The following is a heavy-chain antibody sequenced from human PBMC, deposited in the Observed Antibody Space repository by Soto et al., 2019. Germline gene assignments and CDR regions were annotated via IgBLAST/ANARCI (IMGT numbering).Heavy chain of an antibody. D-gene: IGHD6-13*01. CDR1: GDTFTSYD. CDR3: ARGVTAAAEVWFDP. CDR2: MNPNSGNT. V-gene: IGHV1-8*01. J-gene: IGHJ5*02. Sequence: GSVNGSCRASGDTFTSYDINWLRQATGQGLEWMGWMNPNSGNTGYAQKFQGRVTMTRNTSISTAYMELSSLRSEDTAVYYCARGVTAAAEVWFDPWGQGTLVTVSS.